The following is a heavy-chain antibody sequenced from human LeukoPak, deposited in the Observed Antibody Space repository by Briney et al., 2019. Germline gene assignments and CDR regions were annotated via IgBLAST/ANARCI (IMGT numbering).Heavy chain of an antibody. CDR3: ARDRWLDP. CDR2: IYYSGST. V-gene: IGHV4-59*01. J-gene: IGHJ5*02. CDR1: GGSISPYY. Sequence: SETLSLTCTVSGGSISPYYWSWIRQPPGKGLEWIGYIYYSGSTNYNPSLKSRVTISLDTSKNQFSLKLTSVTAADTAVYYCARDRWLDPWGQGTLVTVSS.